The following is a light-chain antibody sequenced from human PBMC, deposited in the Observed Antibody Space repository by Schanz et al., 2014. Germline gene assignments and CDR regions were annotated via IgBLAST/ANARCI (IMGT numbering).Light chain of an antibody. Sequence: QSVLTQPASVSGSPGQSITISCTGTSSDVGGYNYVSWYQQHPGKAPKLMIYDVSNRLSGVSNRFSGSKSGTTASLTVSWLQAEDEAVYYCSSYAGSNNLVFGGGTKLTVL. V-gene: IGLV2-14*01. CDR1: SSDVGGYNY. CDR2: DVS. CDR3: SSYAGSNNLV. J-gene: IGLJ2*01.